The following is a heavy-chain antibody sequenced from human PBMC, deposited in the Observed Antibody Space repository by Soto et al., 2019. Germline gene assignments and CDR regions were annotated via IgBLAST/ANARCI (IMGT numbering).Heavy chain of an antibody. Sequence: QVQLVESGGGVVQPGRSLRLSCAASGFTFSSYAMHWVRQAPGKGLEWVAVISYDGSNKYYADSVKGRFTISRDNSKNTLDLQMNSLRAEDTAVYYCARGEGTAAGTNALDYWGQGTLVTVSS. V-gene: IGHV3-30-3*01. J-gene: IGHJ4*02. CDR1: GFTFSSYA. D-gene: IGHD6-13*01. CDR3: ARGEGTAAGTNALDY. CDR2: ISYDGSNK.